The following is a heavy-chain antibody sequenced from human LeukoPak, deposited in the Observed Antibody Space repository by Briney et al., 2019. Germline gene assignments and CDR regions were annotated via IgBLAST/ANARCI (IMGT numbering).Heavy chain of an antibody. CDR3: ARGRDYGDSIFDY. V-gene: IGHV4-59*01. CDR2: IYYSGST. CDR1: GGSISSYY. D-gene: IGHD4-17*01. J-gene: IGHJ4*02. Sequence: SETLSLTCTVSGGSISSYYWSWTRQPPGKGLEWIGYIYYSGSTNYNPSLKSRVTISVDTSKNQFSLKLSSVTAADTAVYYCARGRDYGDSIFDYWGQGTLVTVSS.